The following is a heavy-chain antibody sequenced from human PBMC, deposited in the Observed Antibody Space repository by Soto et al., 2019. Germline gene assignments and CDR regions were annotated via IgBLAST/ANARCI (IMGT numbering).Heavy chain of an antibody. V-gene: IGHV3-33*01. CDR1: GFTFSSYG. J-gene: IGHJ4*02. CDR2: IWYDGSNK. CDR3: ARDAADGDYEGDY. D-gene: IGHD4-17*01. Sequence: QVQLVESGGGVVQPGRSLRLSCAASGFTFSSYGMHWVRQAPGKGLEWVAVIWYDGSNKYYADSVKGRFTISRDNSKNTLYLQMNSLRAEDTAVYYCARDAADGDYEGDYWGQGTLVTVSS.